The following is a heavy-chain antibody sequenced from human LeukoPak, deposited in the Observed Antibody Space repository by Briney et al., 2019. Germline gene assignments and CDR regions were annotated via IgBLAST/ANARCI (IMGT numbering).Heavy chain of an antibody. J-gene: IGHJ4*02. CDR1: GYTFTGYY. CDR2: INPNSGGT. CDR3: ARDRGYSSSGYGY. Sequence: ASVKVSCKASGYTFTGYYMHWVRQAPGQGLEWMGRINPNSGGTNYAQMFQGRVTMTRDTSISTAYMELSRRRSDDTAVYYCARDRGYSSSGYGYWGQGTLVTVSS. D-gene: IGHD6-13*01. V-gene: IGHV1-2*06.